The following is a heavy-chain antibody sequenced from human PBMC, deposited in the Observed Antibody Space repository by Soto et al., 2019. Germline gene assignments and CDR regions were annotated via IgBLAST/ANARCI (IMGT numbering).Heavy chain of an antibody. Sequence: ASVKVSCKVSGCTLTELSMHWVRQAPGKGLEWMGGFDPEDGETIYAQKFQGRVTMTEDTSTDTAYMELSSLRSEDTAVYYCATALGIAARSLVRPFDYWGQGTLVTVSS. V-gene: IGHV1-24*01. CDR1: GCTLTELS. D-gene: IGHD6-6*01. CDR3: ATALGIAARSLVRPFDY. J-gene: IGHJ4*02. CDR2: FDPEDGET.